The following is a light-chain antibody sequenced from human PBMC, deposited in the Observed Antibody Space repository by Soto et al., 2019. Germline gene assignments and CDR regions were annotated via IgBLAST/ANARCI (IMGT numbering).Light chain of an antibody. CDR1: RGLASSY. CDR3: QQYGSSPPYT. J-gene: IGKJ2*01. CDR2: AAS. Sequence: PGERATLSCRASRGLASSYLGWYQQKPGQPPRLLLYAASKRATGIPDRFSGSGSGTDFTLTINRLEPEDSAVYYCQQYGSSPPYTFGQGTKADIK. V-gene: IGKV3-20*01.